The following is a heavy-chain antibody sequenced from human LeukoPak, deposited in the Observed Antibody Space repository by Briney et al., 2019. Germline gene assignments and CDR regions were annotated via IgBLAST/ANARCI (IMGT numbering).Heavy chain of an antibody. D-gene: IGHD6-13*01. CDR1: GFTFSTYG. CDR3: AKTGSSSWGYFDY. J-gene: IGHJ4*02. V-gene: IGHV3-30*02. Sequence: GGSLRLSCAASGFTFSTYGMSWVRQAPGKGLEWVAFIRNDGTIKYYADSVKGRFTISRDNSKNTLYLQMNSLRAEDTAVYYCAKTGSSSWGYFDYWGQGTLVTVSS. CDR2: IRNDGTIK.